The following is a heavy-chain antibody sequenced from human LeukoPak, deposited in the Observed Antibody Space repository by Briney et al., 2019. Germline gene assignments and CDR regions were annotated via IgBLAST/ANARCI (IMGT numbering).Heavy chain of an antibody. V-gene: IGHV4-61*02. CDR3: ARAEGIAAAGTNAFDI. CDR2: IYTSGST. CDR1: GGSISSGIYY. D-gene: IGHD6-13*01. J-gene: IGHJ3*02. Sequence: TLSLTCTVSGGSISSGIYYWSWMRQPAGKGLVWIGRIYTSGSTNYNPSLKSRVTISVDTSKNQFSLKLSSVTAADTAVYYCARAEGIAAAGTNAFDIWGQGTMVTVSS.